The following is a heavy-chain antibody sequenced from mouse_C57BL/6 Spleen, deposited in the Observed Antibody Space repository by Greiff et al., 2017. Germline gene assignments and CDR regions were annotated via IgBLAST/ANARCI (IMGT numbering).Heavy chain of an antibody. CDR3: ASQATWAMDY. J-gene: IGHJ4*01. CDR2: ISYDGSN. D-gene: IGHD3-2*02. Sequence: EVQLQQSGPGLVKPSQSLSLTCSVTGYSITSGYYWNWIRQFPGNKLEWMGYISYDGSNNYNPSLKNRSSITRDTSKHQFFLKLNSVTTEDTATYYCASQATWAMDYWGQGTSVTVSS. V-gene: IGHV3-6*01. CDR1: GYSITSGYY.